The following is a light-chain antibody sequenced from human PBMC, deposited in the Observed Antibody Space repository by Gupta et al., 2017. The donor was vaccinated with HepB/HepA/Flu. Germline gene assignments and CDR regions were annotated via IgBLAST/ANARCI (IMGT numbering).Light chain of an antibody. Sequence: IQITQSPSSRSAAVGDRVTITCRASQSIHSYLNWYQQKPGKAPKFLIYGASNLQSGVPSRFSGYGSGTEFTLTISSLQPEDFATYYCQQSNLVPCTFGQGTKLEIK. V-gene: IGKV1-39*01. CDR3: QQSNLVPCT. J-gene: IGKJ2*02. CDR1: QSIHSY. CDR2: GAS.